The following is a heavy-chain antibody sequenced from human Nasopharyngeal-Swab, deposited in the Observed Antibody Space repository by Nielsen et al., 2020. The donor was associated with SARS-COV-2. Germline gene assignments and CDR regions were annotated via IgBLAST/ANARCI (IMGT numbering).Heavy chain of an antibody. V-gene: IGHV4-61*01. CDR3: ARAQRYCSGGSCYFSSSYYFDY. Sequence: SETLSLTCTVSGGSISSGSYYWSWIRRPPGKGLEWIGYIYYSGSTNYNPSLKSRVTISVDTSKNQFSLKLSSVTAADTAVYYCARAQRYCSGGSCYFSSSYYFDYWGQGTLVTVSS. J-gene: IGHJ4*02. CDR1: GGSISSGSYY. D-gene: IGHD2-15*01. CDR2: IYYSGST.